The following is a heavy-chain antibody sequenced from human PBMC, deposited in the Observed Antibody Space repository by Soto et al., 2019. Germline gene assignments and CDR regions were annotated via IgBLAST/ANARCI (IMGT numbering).Heavy chain of an antibody. D-gene: IGHD3-16*01. CDR3: ARWGTTAGLDV. CDR1: GFTFRSYV. CDR2: TSYDGSNK. Sequence: QVQLVESGGGVVQPGTSRRLSCVGSGFTFRSYVIHWVRQAPGKGLEWVALTSYDGSNKDYGDSVKGRFTISRDNSRNTVDLQMDSLRREDTALYYCARWGTTAGLDVWGQGTLVSLPS. V-gene: IGHV3-33*05. J-gene: IGHJ1*01.